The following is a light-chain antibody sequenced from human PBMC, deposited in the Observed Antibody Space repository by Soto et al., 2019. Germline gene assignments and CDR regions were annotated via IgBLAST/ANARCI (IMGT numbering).Light chain of an antibody. CDR1: NIGSKS. CDR2: DDS. CDR3: QVWDSSSDNRV. V-gene: IGLV3-21*02. Sequence: SYELTQPPSVSVAPGQTARITCGGNNIGSKSVHWYQHKPGQAPVLVVYDDSDRPSGIPERFSGSNSGNTATLTISRVEAGDEDDYYCQVWDSSSDNRVFGGGTKLTVL. J-gene: IGLJ3*02.